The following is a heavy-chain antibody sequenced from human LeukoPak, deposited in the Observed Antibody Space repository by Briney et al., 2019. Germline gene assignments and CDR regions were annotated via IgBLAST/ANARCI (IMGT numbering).Heavy chain of an antibody. CDR1: GFTFSTYG. CDR3: ASGDSWGYRGSGYSRPGYFYMDV. V-gene: IGHV3-30*03. CDR2: ISHDGSDQ. D-gene: IGHD1-26*01. Sequence: GGSLRLSCAASGFTFSTYGMHWVRQAPGKGLEWVAVISHDGSDQYYADSVKGRFTISRDNSKNTLYLQMNSLRAGDTAVYYCASGDSWGYRGSGYSRPGYFYMDVWGKGTTVTVSS. J-gene: IGHJ6*03.